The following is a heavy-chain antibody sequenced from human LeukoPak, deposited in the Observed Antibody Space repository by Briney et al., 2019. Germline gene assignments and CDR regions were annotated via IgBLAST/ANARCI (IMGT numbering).Heavy chain of an antibody. J-gene: IGHJ4*02. V-gene: IGHV3-53*01. CDR1: GFTVSNNY. CDR3: VRDGLGMATMPN. Sequence: GGPLRLSCAASGFTVSNNYMKWVRQAPGKGLEWVSLIYGGGSTSYADSVKGRFTISRDNSKNTLYLQMNSLRVEDTAVYYCVRDGLGMATMPNWGQGTLVTVSA. CDR2: IYGGGST. D-gene: IGHD5-24*01.